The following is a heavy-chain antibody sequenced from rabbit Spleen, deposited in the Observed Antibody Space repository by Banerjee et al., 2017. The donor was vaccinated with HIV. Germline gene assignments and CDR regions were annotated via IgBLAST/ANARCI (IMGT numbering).Heavy chain of an antibody. CDR3: ARDAAGREDFNL. CDR1: GFSFSSIHW. J-gene: IGHJ4*01. Sequence: QQQLEESGGGLVKPGGTLTLTCTVSGFSFSSIHWICWVRQAPGKGLEWIACIDTGSSGFTYFATWAKGRFTCSKTSSTTVTLQMTRLTAADTATYFCARDAAGREDFNLWGQGTLVTVS. CDR2: IDTGSSGFT. V-gene: IGHV1S45*01. D-gene: IGHD4-2*01.